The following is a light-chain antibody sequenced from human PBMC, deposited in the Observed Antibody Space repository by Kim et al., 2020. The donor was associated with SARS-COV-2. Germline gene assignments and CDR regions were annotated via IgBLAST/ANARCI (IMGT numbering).Light chain of an antibody. CDR3: HQRSDWPNP. J-gene: IGKJ2*01. Sequence: SLSPGERVTLSCRSSQRVGSYLAWYQQKPGQAPRLLTYDVSNRAAGIPGRFSGSGSGTDFTLTISSLEPEDFALYYCHQRSDWPNPFGQGTKLEI. CDR2: DVS. V-gene: IGKV3-11*01. CDR1: QRVGSY.